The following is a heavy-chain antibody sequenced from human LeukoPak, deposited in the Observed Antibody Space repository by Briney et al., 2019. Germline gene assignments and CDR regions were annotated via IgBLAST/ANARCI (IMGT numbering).Heavy chain of an antibody. CDR3: ARGHRPGWFGELFFDY. V-gene: IGHV4-34*01. CDR2: INHSGST. CDR1: GGSLSGYY. D-gene: IGHD3-10*01. J-gene: IGHJ4*02. Sequence: SETLSLTCAVYGGSLSGYYWSWIRQPPGKGLEWIGEINHSGSTNYNPSLKSRVTISVDTSKNQFSLKLSSVTAADTAVYYCARGHRPGWFGELFFDYWGQGTLVTVSS.